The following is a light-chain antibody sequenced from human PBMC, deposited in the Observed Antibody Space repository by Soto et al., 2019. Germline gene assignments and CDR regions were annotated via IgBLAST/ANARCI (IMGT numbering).Light chain of an antibody. CDR1: SSNIGSFYD. CDR2: GDN. Sequence: QSVLTQPPSVSGAPGQRVTIPCTGSSSNIGSFYDVHWYQQLPGTVPKLLIYGDNNRPSGVPDRFSGSKAGTAASLAITGLQDEEEADYCGQSDDNSLNHVVFGGGTKLTVL. CDR3: QSDDNSLNHVV. J-gene: IGLJ2*01. V-gene: IGLV1-40*01.